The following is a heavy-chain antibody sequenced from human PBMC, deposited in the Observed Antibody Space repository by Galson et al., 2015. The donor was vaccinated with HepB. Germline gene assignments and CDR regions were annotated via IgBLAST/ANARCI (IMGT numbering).Heavy chain of an antibody. Sequence: SVKVSCKASGYTFTSYAMHWVRQAPGQRLEWMGWINAGNGNTKYSQKFQGRVTITRDTSASTAYMELSSLRSEDTAVYYCARDQARVLEWHPSADDAFDIWGQGTMVTVSS. CDR1: GYTFTSYA. V-gene: IGHV1-3*01. J-gene: IGHJ3*02. CDR3: ARDQARVLEWHPSADDAFDI. D-gene: IGHD3-3*01. CDR2: INAGNGNT.